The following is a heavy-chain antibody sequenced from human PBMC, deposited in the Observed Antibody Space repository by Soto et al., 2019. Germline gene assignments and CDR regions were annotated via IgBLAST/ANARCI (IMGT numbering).Heavy chain of an antibody. CDR1: GGSISSGGYS. J-gene: IGHJ6*02. D-gene: IGHD4-17*01. CDR2: IYHSGST. Sequence: QLQLQESGSGLVKPSQTLSLTCAVSGGSISSGGYSWSWIRQPPGKGLEWLGYIYHSGSTYYNPSLKRRVTISVDRPKNQFSLKLSSVTAADTAGYYCARAHYGDYSYGMDVWGQGTTVTVSS. CDR3: ARAHYGDYSYGMDV. V-gene: IGHV4-30-2*01.